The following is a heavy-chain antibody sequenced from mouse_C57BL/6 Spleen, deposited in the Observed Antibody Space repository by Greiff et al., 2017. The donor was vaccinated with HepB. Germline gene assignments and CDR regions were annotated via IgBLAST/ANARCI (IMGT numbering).Heavy chain of an antibody. CDR3: THLYYDYDEYFDV. Sequence: EVQRVESGGGLVQPGGSMKLSCAASGFTFSDAWMDWVRQSPEKGLEWVAEIRNKANNHATYYAESVKGRFTISRDDSKSSVYLQMNSLRAEDTGIYYCTHLYYDYDEYFDVWGTGTTVTVSS. CDR1: GFTFSDAW. CDR2: IRNKANNHAT. J-gene: IGHJ1*03. D-gene: IGHD2-4*01. V-gene: IGHV6-6*01.